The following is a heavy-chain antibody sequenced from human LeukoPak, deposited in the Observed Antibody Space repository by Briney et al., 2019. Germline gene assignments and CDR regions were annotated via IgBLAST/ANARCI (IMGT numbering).Heavy chain of an antibody. CDR1: GYTFSTYA. Sequence: GGSLRLSCAASGYTFSTYAMNWVRQAPGKGLEWVSSISSSGSYIYYADSMQGRFTISRDNARNSLYLQMNSLRAEDTAVYYCARGNGNFRYYFDYWGQGTLVTVPS. CDR3: ARGNGNFRYYFDY. CDR2: ISSSGSYI. J-gene: IGHJ4*02. D-gene: IGHD1-7*01. V-gene: IGHV3-21*06.